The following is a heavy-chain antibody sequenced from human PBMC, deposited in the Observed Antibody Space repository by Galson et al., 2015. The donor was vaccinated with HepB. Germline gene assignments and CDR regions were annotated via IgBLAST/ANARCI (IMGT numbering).Heavy chain of an antibody. D-gene: IGHD3-10*01. V-gene: IGHV3-53*04. CDR1: GFTVSSIY. Sequence: CAASGFTVSSIYMSWVRQAPGKGLEWVSVIYSGGSTYYADSVKGRFTISRHNSKNTLYLQMNSLRAEDTAVYYCARGSGRPLYYFDYWGQGTLVTVSS. CDR2: IYSGGST. J-gene: IGHJ4*02. CDR3: ARGSGRPLYYFDY.